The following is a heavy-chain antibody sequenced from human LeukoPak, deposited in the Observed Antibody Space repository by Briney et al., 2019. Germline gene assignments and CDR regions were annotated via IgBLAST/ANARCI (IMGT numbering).Heavy chain of an antibody. Sequence: TSETLSLTCTVSGDSITSTPYYWGWIRQSPGKGLEWIGIIYYSGSTYYNPSLKSRVTMSVDTSKNQFSLKLSSVTAADTAVYYCARDEDPYGSGSYSDYWGQGTLVTV. CDR2: IYYSGST. CDR1: GDSITSTPYY. CDR3: ARDEDPYGSGSYSDY. J-gene: IGHJ4*02. D-gene: IGHD3-10*01. V-gene: IGHV4-39*07.